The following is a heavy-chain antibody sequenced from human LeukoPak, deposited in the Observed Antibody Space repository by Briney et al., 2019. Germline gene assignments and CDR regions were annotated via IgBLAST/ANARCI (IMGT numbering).Heavy chain of an antibody. J-gene: IGHJ4*02. CDR3: ARKGPATIADY. CDR2: IHHSVGT. Sequence: PSETLSLTCAVSGGFISSGNWWGWFRQPPGKGLEWIGEIHHSVGTNYNPSLKSRVAISMDKSENQFSLDLTSVTAADTVMYYCARKGPATIADYWGRGTLVTVSS. D-gene: IGHD4-11*01. V-gene: IGHV4-4*02. CDR1: GGFISSGNW.